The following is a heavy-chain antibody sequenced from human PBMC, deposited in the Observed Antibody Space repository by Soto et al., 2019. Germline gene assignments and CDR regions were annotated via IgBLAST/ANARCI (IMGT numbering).Heavy chain of an antibody. CDR1: EFTFSSHW. D-gene: IGHD2-15*01. V-gene: IGHV3-74*03. CDR3: VREGYWSLDY. Sequence: GGSLRLSCAASEFTFSSHWMHWVRQTPGKGLVWVSRINGDGAITEYADSVRGRFTISRDNAKNTLYLQMNSVRAEDTAVYYCVREGYWSLDYWGQGALVTVSS. J-gene: IGHJ4*02. CDR2: INGDGAIT.